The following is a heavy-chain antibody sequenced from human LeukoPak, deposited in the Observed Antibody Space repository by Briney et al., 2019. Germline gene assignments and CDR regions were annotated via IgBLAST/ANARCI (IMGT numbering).Heavy chain of an antibody. Sequence: PSQTLSLTCSVSGGSISNGGYYWGWIRQHPGKGLEWIGYIYYNGNTYYNPSLKSRVTISVDTSKNQFSLKVSSVTAADTAVYYCARDARFSGTPPFGMDVWGQGTTVTVSS. D-gene: IGHD6-25*01. CDR1: GGSISNGGYY. CDR3: ARDARFSGTPPFGMDV. CDR2: IYYNGNT. V-gene: IGHV4-31*03. J-gene: IGHJ6*02.